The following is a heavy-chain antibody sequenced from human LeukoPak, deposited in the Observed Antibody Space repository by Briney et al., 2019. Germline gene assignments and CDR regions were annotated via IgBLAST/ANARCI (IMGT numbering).Heavy chain of an antibody. CDR1: GGSVGSGSYY. CDR2: IYYSGST. D-gene: IGHD5-12*01. Sequence: SETLSLTCTVSGGSVGSGSYYWSWIRQPPGKGLEWIGYIYYSGSTNYNPSLKSRVTISVDTSKNQFSLKLSSVTAADTAVYYCASGYSGYDDAFDIWGQGTMVTVSS. V-gene: IGHV4-61*01. CDR3: ASGYSGYDDAFDI. J-gene: IGHJ3*02.